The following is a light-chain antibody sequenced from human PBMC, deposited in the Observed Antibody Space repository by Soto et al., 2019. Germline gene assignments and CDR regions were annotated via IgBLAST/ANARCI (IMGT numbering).Light chain of an antibody. J-gene: IGKJ5*01. CDR2: GAS. Sequence: EIVLTQSPGTLSLSPGERATLSCRASQSVSSSYLAWYQQQPGQAPRLLIYGASSRATGIPDRFSGSGSGTDFTLTISRLGTEDVAVYYCQQYGSSPITFGQGTRLEIK. CDR3: QQYGSSPIT. CDR1: QSVSSSY. V-gene: IGKV3-20*01.